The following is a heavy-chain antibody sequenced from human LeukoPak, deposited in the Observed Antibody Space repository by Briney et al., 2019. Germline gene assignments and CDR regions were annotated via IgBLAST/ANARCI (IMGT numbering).Heavy chain of an antibody. CDR2: INPNSGGT. D-gene: IGHD2-2*01. J-gene: IGHJ6*04. CDR1: GYTFTGYY. V-gene: IGHV1-2*04. Sequence: ASVKVSCKASGYTFTGYYMHWVRQAPGQGLEWMGWINPNSGGTNYAQKFQGWVTMTRDTSISTAYMELGRLRSDDTAVYYCARDRLVRYCSSTSCSYYYYGMDVWGKGTTVTVSS. CDR3: ARDRLVRYCSSTSCSYYYYGMDV.